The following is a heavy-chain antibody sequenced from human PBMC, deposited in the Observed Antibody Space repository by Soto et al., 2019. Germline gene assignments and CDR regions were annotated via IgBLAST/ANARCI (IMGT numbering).Heavy chain of an antibody. V-gene: IGHV4-30-4*01. CDR2: IYYSGST. Sequence: LSLTCTVSGGSISSGDYYWSWIRQPPGKGLEWIGYIYYSGSTYYNPSLKSRVTISVDTSKNQFSLKLSSVTAADTAVYYCARGSGGVVAAFDYWGQGXLVTVYS. D-gene: IGHD2-15*01. CDR3: ARGSGGVVAAFDY. J-gene: IGHJ4*02. CDR1: GGSISSGDYY.